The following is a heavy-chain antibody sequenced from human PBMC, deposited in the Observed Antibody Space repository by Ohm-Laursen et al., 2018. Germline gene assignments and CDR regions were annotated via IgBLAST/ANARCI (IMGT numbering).Heavy chain of an antibody. CDR2: ISSSGETT. J-gene: IGHJ4*02. D-gene: IGHD4-17*01. Sequence: SLRLSCAASGFTFSDYYMSWFRQAPGKGLEWVSYISSSGETTYYADSVKGRFTISRDNAQNSLYLQMNSLRAEDTAVYYCASPTVTAPPDYWGQGTLVTVSS. CDR3: ASPTVTAPPDY. V-gene: IGHV3-11*01. CDR1: GFTFSDYY.